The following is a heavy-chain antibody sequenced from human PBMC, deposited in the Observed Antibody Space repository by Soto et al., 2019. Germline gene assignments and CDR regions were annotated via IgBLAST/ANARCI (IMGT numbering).Heavy chain of an antibody. CDR1: GGSFSGFH. CDR3: GIGDKWFDP. CDR2: INHSGST. V-gene: IGHV4-34*01. Sequence: SETLSLTCAVYGGSFSGFHWSWIRQPPGKGLEWIGEINHSGSTNYNPSLKSRVTISLDTSKKQVSLKLRSVTAADTAVFYCGIGDKWFDPWGQXSLVTVSS. J-gene: IGHJ5*02.